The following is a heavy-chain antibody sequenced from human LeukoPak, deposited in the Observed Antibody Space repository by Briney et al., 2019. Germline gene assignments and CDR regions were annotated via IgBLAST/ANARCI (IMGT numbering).Heavy chain of an antibody. CDR3: AELGITMIGGV. Sequence: GGSLRLSCAASGFTFSSYEMNWVRQAPGKGLEWVSYISSSGSTIYYADSVKGRFTISRDNAKSSLYLQMNSLRAEDTAVYYCAELGITMIGGVWGKGTTVTISS. CDR2: ISSSGSTI. D-gene: IGHD3-10*02. J-gene: IGHJ6*04. CDR1: GFTFSSYE. V-gene: IGHV3-48*03.